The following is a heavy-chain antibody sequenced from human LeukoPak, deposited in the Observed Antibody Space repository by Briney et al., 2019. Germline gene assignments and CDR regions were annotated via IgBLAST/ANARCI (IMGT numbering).Heavy chain of an antibody. CDR3: AKGEGHSSSWLYYCYYYMDV. V-gene: IGHV3-23*01. J-gene: IGHJ6*03. D-gene: IGHD6-13*01. Sequence: GGSLRLSCAASGFTFSSYGMSWVRQAPGKGLEWVSAISGSGGSTYYADSVKGRFTISRDNSKNTLYLQMNSLRAEDTAVYYCAKGEGHSSSWLYYCYYYMDVWGKGTTVTISS. CDR1: GFTFSSYG. CDR2: ISGSGGST.